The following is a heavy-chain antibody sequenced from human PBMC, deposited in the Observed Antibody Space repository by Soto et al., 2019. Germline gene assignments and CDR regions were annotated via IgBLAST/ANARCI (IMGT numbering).Heavy chain of an antibody. V-gene: IGHV4-34*01. D-gene: IGHD6-6*01. CDR3: ARGSLVRTFGY. J-gene: IGHJ4*02. CDR2: INHSGST. CDR1: GGSFSGYY. Sequence: PSVTLSLTCAVYGGSFSGYYWSWIRQPPGKGLEWIGEINHSGSTNYNPSLRSRVTISVDTSKNQFSLKLSSVTAADTAVYYCARGSLVRTFGYWGQGTLVTVSS.